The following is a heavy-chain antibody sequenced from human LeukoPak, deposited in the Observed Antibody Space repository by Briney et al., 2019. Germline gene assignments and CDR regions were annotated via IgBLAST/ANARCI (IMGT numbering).Heavy chain of an antibody. CDR1: GFTFSHAW. D-gene: IGHD5-18*01. CDR3: AKSSSKYSYGYGNYYYYYMDV. J-gene: IGHJ6*03. CDR2: ISGSGGST. V-gene: IGHV3-23*01. Sequence: PGGSLRLSCAVPGFTFSHAWMSWVRQAPGRGLEWVSAISGSGGSTYYADSVKGRFTITRDNSKNTLYLQMNSLRTEDTAVYYCAKSSSKYSYGYGNYYYYYMDVWGKGTTVTVSS.